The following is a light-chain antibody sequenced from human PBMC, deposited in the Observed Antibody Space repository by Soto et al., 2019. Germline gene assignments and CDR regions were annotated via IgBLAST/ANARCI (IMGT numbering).Light chain of an antibody. J-gene: IGLJ1*01. CDR1: SSNIGAGYD. CDR2: GNS. CDR3: QSYDSSLSGYV. V-gene: IGLV1-40*01. Sequence: QSALTQPASVSGSPGQSITISCTGSSSNIGAGYDVHWYQQLPGTAPKLPIYGNSNRPSGVPDRFSGSKSGTSASLAITGLQAEDEADYYCQSYDSSLSGYVFGTGTKVTVL.